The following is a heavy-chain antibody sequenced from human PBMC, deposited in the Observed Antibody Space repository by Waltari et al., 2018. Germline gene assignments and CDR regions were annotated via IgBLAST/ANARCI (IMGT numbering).Heavy chain of an antibody. CDR1: GYSISSGYY. CDR3: ARHLDPSSSSGPLPSY. D-gene: IGHD6-13*01. CDR2: IYHSGST. Sequence: QVQLQESGPGLVKPSETLSLTCAVSGYSISSGYYWGWIRQPPGKGLEWIGSIYHSGSTYYNPSRKSRVTISVDTSKNQFSLKLSSVTAADTAVYYCARHLDPSSSSGPLPSYWGQGTLVTVSS. J-gene: IGHJ4*02. V-gene: IGHV4-38-2*01.